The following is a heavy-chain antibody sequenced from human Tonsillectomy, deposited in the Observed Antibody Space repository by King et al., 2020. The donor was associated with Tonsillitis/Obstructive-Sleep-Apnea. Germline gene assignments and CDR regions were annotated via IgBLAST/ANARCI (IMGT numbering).Heavy chain of an antibody. CDR2: IWYDGSNK. CDR1: GFTFSSDA. J-gene: IGHJ6*02. V-gene: IGHV3-33*01. CDR3: ARADTVTGYYKYYYGMNA. Sequence: VQLVESGGGVVQPGRSLRLSCTASGFTFSSDAMHWVRQAPGKGLEWVAVIWYDGSNKYYAESVKGRFTISRDNSKNTLYLQMNSLRAEDTAMYYCARADTVTGYYKYYYGMNAWGQGTTVTVSS. D-gene: IGHD3-9*01.